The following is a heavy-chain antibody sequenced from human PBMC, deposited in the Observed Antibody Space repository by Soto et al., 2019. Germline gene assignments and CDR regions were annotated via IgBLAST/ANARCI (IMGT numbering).Heavy chain of an antibody. D-gene: IGHD3-9*01. V-gene: IGHV3-23*01. J-gene: IGHJ5*02. CDR2: ISGGGDKT. Sequence: PECSLRQSCSARESTSRTDCVSRIRQAPGKGLEWVSIISGGGDKTYYADSVKGRFTISRDNSKNMLYLQMNSLRAEDTAVYYCTRDASDIDLYYWFDALGKGT. CDR1: ESTSRTDC. CDR3: TRDASDIDLYYWFDA.